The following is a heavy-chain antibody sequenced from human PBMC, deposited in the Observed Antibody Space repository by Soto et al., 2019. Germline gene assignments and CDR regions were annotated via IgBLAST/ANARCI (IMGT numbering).Heavy chain of an antibody. Sequence: GGSLRLSCAASGFTFSSYGMHWVRQAPGKGLEWVAVIWYDGSNKYYADSVKGRFTISRDNSKNTLYLQMNSLRAEDTAVYYCAREEFDTVTLDGAFDIWGQGTMVTVSS. J-gene: IGHJ3*02. CDR3: AREEFDTVTLDGAFDI. CDR2: IWYDGSNK. CDR1: GFTFSSYG. D-gene: IGHD4-17*01. V-gene: IGHV3-33*01.